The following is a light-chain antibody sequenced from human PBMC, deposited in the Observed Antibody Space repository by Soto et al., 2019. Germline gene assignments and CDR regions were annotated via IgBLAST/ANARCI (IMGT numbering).Light chain of an antibody. Sequence: EIVLMQSPGTLALSPGERATLSCRASQSVSSNYLAWYQQKPGQAPRLLICDASSRATGIPDRFSGSGSGSDFTLTISRLEPEDFAVYYCQQYATPPLTFGGGTKVEIK. V-gene: IGKV3-20*01. CDR1: QSVSSNY. J-gene: IGKJ4*01. CDR2: DAS. CDR3: QQYATPPLT.